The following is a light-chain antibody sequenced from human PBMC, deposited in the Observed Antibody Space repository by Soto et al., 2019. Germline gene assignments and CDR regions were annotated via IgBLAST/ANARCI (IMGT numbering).Light chain of an antibody. Sequence: DIQMTQSPSSLSASVGDRVTITCRASQSISSYLNWYQQKPGKAPKLLIYAASSLQSGVPSRFRGSGSGTDLTLSISSLQPEDFATYYCQQSYSTPRYTFGQGTKLEIK. CDR2: AAS. CDR1: QSISSY. CDR3: QQSYSTPRYT. V-gene: IGKV1-39*01. J-gene: IGKJ2*01.